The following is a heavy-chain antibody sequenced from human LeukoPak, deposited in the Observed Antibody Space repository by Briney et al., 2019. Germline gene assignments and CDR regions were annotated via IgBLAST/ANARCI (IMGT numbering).Heavy chain of an antibody. V-gene: IGHV4-59*08. CDR3: ARAGIAAAGRGGPDAFDI. D-gene: IGHD6-13*01. CDR2: IYYSGST. Sequence: SETLSLTCTVSGGSISSYYWSWIRQPPGKGLEWIGYIYYSGSTNYNPSLKSRVTISVDTSKNQFSLKLSSVTAADTAVYYCARAGIAAAGRGGPDAFDIWGQGTMVTVSS. J-gene: IGHJ3*02. CDR1: GGSISSYY.